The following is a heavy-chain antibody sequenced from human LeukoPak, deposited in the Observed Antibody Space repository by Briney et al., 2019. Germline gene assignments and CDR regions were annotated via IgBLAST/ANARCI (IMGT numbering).Heavy chain of an antibody. Sequence: GASVKVSCKVSGYTLTELSMHWVRQAPGQGLEWMGIINPSGGSTSYAQKFQGRVTMTRDMSTSTVYMELSSLRSEDTAVYYCAREAPHPSPFDPWGQGTLVTVSS. CDR1: GYTLTELS. V-gene: IGHV1-46*01. CDR3: AREAPHPSPFDP. CDR2: INPSGGST. J-gene: IGHJ5*02.